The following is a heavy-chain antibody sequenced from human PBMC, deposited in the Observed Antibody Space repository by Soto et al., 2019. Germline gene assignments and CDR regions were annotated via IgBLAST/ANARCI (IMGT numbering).Heavy chain of an antibody. J-gene: IGHJ4*02. Sequence: PSETLSLTCAVSGDSISTYYCMWIRQTPGKGLEWIGYMSYSGYTSYNPSLKSRVTISVDTSKNQFSLRLSSVTAADTAVYYCARSGYSYGPNPLLYWGQGTLVTVSS. CDR2: MSYSGYT. D-gene: IGHD5-18*01. CDR3: ARSGYSYGPNPLLY. V-gene: IGHV4-59*12. CDR1: GDSISTYY.